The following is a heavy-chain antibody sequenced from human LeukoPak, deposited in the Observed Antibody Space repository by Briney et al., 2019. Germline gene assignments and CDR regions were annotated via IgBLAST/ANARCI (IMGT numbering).Heavy chain of an antibody. CDR1: GYTFTGYY. CDR2: INPNSGGT. Sequence: ASVKVSCKASGYTFTGYYMHWVRQAPGQGLEWMRWINPNSGGTNYAQKFQGRVTMTRDTSISTAYMELSRLRSDDTAVYYCARGQVAYYYGSGSYCWGYWGQGTLVTVSS. J-gene: IGHJ4*02. V-gene: IGHV1-2*02. CDR3: ARGQVAYYYGSGSYCWGY. D-gene: IGHD3-10*01.